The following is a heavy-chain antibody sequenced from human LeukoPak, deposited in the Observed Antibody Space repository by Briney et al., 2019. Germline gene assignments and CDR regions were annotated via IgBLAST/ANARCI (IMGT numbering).Heavy chain of an antibody. D-gene: IGHD6-13*01. V-gene: IGHV7-4-1*02. CDR1: GYIFTTYY. J-gene: IGHJ5*02. CDR2: INTDTGNP. CDR3: ARAFVIQSSSWYSWFDP. Sequence: GASVKVSCKASGYIFTTYYMHWVRQAPGQGLEWMGWINTDTGNPTYAQGFTGRFVFSLDTSVSTAYLQISSLKAEDTAVYYCARAFVIQSSSWYSWFDPWGQGTLVTVSS.